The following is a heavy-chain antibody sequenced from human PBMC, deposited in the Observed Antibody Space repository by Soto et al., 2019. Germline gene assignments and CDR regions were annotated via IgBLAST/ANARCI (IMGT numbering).Heavy chain of an antibody. CDR1: GDSVSSNSAA. Sequence: SLTCGISGDSVSSNSAAWNCLRQSPSRGLEWLGRTYYRSKWYNDYAVSVESRITINPDTSKNHFSLQLNFVTPEDTAVYFCARGEQYSGRIFDYWGQGTLVTVSS. V-gene: IGHV6-1*01. CDR2: TYYRSKWYN. J-gene: IGHJ4*02. D-gene: IGHD1-26*01. CDR3: ARGEQYSGRIFDY.